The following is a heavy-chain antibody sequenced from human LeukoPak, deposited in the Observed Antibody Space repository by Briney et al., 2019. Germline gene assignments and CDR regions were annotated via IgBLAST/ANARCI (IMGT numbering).Heavy chain of an antibody. CDR1: GFTFSSYA. CDR2: ISGSGGST. CDR3: AKEGYYYDSSGYYYRD. D-gene: IGHD3-22*01. J-gene: IGHJ4*02. Sequence: GGSLRLSCAASGFTFSSYAMSWVRQAPGNGLEWVSAISGSGGSTYYADSVKGRFTISRDNSKNTLYLQMNSLRAEDTAVYYCAKEGYYYDSSGYYYRDWGQGTLVTVSS. V-gene: IGHV3-23*01.